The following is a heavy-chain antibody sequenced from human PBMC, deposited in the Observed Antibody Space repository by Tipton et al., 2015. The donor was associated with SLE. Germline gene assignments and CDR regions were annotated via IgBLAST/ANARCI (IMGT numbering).Heavy chain of an antibody. J-gene: IGHJ5*02. V-gene: IGHV4-59*01. D-gene: IGHD7-27*01. CDR2: IYYSGST. Sequence: LRLSCTVSGGSISSYYWSWIRQPPGKGLEWIGYIYYSGSTNYNPSLKSRVTISVDTSKNQFSLKLSPVTAADTAVYYCARDQDNWGGRFDPWGQGTLVTVSS. CDR1: GGSISSYY. CDR3: ARDQDNWGGRFDP.